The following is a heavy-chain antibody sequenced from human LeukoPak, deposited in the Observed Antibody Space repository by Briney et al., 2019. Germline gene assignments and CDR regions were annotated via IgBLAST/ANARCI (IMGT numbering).Heavy chain of an antibody. CDR1: GGSFSGYY. J-gene: IGHJ4*02. Sequence: SETLSLTCAVYGGSFSGYYWSWIRQPPGKGLEWIREINHSGSTNYNPSLKSRVTISVDTSKNQFSLKLSSVTAADTAVYYCARGREGLDWGQGTLVTVSS. D-gene: IGHD1-26*01. V-gene: IGHV4-34*01. CDR2: INHSGST. CDR3: ARGREGLD.